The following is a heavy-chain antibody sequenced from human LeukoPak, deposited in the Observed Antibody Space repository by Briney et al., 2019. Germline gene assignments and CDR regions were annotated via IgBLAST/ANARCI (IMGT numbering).Heavy chain of an antibody. CDR3: AIHESYIPY. V-gene: IGHV3-23*01. D-gene: IGHD1-26*01. J-gene: IGHJ4*02. CDR2: ISAGSGST. CDR1: GLTFSNYA. Sequence: GGSLRLSCAASGLTFSNYAMTWVRQAPGNGQEWVSGISAGSGSTYYADSVKGRFTISRDNSKNTLYLQMSSLRAEDTAIYYCAIHESYIPYWGQGTLVTVSS.